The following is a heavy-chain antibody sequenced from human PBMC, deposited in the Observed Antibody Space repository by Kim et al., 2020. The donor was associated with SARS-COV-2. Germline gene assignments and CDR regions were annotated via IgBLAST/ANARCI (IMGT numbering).Heavy chain of an antibody. Sequence: GGSLRLSCAASGFTFSSYSMNWVRQAPGKGLEWVSYISSSSSTIYYADSVKGRFTISRDNAKNSLYLQMNSLRDEDTAVYYCASPNIYSYGSHYYYYYGMDVWGQGTTVTVSS. CDR3: ASPNIYSYGSHYYYYYGMDV. CDR2: ISSSSSTI. CDR1: GFTFSSYS. D-gene: IGHD5-18*01. V-gene: IGHV3-48*02. J-gene: IGHJ6*02.